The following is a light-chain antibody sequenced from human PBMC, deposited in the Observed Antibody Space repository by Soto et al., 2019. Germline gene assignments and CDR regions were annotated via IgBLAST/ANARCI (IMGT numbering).Light chain of an antibody. J-gene: IGKJ1*01. CDR2: GAS. CDR3: QQYGSSPRT. V-gene: IGKV3-20*01. Sequence: EIVLTQSPGTLSLTTGERATLSCRASQSVSSNYLAWYQQKPGQAPRLLIYGASSRATGIPDRFSGSGSGTVFTLTISRLEPEDFAVFYCQQYGSSPRTFGQGTKVEI. CDR1: QSVSSNY.